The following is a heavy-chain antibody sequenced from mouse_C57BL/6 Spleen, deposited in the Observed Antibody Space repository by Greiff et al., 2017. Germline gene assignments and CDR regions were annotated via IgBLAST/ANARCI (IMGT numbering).Heavy chain of an antibody. CDR2: IDPNSGGT. CDR3: ARGGSYGYDEGYYFDY. CDR1: GYTFTSYW. Sequence: QVQLQQPGAELVKPGASVKLSCKASGYTFTSYWMHWVKQRPGRGLEWIGRIDPNSGGTKYNEKFKSKATLTVDKPSSTAYMQLSSLTSEDSAGYYCARGGSYGYDEGYYFDYWGQGTTLTVSS. D-gene: IGHD2-2*01. V-gene: IGHV1-72*01. J-gene: IGHJ2*01.